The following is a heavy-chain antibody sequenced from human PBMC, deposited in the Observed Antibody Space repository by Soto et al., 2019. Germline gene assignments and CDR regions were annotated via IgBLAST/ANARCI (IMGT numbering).Heavy chain of an antibody. CDR2: INHSGST. CDR3: ARSRITMVRGVIDY. V-gene: IGHV4-34*01. J-gene: IGHJ4*02. CDR1: GVSFSGYY. Sequence: QVQLQQWGAGLLKPTETLSLTCAVYGVSFSGYYWSWIRQPPGKGLEWIGEINHSGSTNYNPSLKSQVTITVDTSKDQFSLKLSSVTAADTAVYYCARSRITMVRGVIDYWGQGTLVTVSS. D-gene: IGHD3-10*01.